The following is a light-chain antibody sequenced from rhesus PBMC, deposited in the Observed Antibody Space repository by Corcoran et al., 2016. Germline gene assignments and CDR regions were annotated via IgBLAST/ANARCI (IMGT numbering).Light chain of an antibody. J-gene: IGKJ1*01. Sequence: DIQMTQSPSSLSASVGDRVTITCRASQGISSYLNWYQQKPGKAPKLLIDNANRLEMGVPSRFSGSGSGTEVTLTISSLQPEDFATYYCQQYNSLPPTFGQGTKVEIK. V-gene: IGKV1-32*01. CDR3: QQYNSLPPT. CDR1: QGISSY. CDR2: NAN.